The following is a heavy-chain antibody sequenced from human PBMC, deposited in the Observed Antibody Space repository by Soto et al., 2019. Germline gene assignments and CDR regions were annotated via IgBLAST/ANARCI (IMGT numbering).Heavy chain of an antibody. Sequence: PGGSLRLSCAASGFTFSSYAMSWVRQAPGKGLEWVSAISGSGGSIYYADSVKGRFTISRDNAKNSLYLQMNSLRAEDTAVYYCARDELEPRWHPSSKFDYWGQGTLVTVSS. CDR1: GFTFSSYA. CDR2: ISGSGGSI. V-gene: IGHV3-23*01. CDR3: ARDELEPRWHPSSKFDY. J-gene: IGHJ4*02. D-gene: IGHD1-1*01.